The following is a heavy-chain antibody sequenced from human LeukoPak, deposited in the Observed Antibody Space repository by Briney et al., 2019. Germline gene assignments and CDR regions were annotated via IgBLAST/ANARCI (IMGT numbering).Heavy chain of an antibody. CDR3: ARGADDSSGYRLDY. CDR2: ISYDGSNK. D-gene: IGHD3-22*01. V-gene: IGHV3-30-3*01. Sequence: PGRSLRLSCAASGFTFSSYAMHWVRQALGKGLEWVAVISYDGSNKYYADSVKGRFTISRDNSKNTLYLQMNSLRAEDTAVYYCARGADDSSGYRLDYWGQGTLVTVSS. CDR1: GFTFSSYA. J-gene: IGHJ4*02.